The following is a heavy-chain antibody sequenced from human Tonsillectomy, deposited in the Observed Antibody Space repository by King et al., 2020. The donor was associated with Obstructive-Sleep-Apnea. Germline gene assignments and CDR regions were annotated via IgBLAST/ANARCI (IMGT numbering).Heavy chain of an antibody. CDR3: ATFSSSSHFDY. CDR2: INPHSGDT. V-gene: IGHV1-2*02. CDR1: GYTFTAYL. Sequence: QLVQSGAEVKKPGASVKVSCKASGYTFTAYLMHWVRQAPGQGLEWMGWINPHSGDTNFLQKFQGRGTMTRDTSISTAYMELTRLRSGDTAVYYCATFSSSSHFDYWGQGTLVTVSS. J-gene: IGHJ4*02. D-gene: IGHD3-3*01.